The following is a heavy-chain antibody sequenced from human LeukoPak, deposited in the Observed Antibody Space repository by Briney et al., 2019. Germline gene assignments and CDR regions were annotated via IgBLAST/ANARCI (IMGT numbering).Heavy chain of an antibody. V-gene: IGHV4-59*01. D-gene: IGHD5-24*01. CDR1: GGSISSYY. Sequence: SETLSLTCTVSGGSISSYYWSWIRQPPGKGLEWIGYIYYNGTTKYNPSLKSRVTISVDTSKNQFSLRLSSVTAADAAVYYCARGSRGDGAAFDIWGQGTMVTASS. CDR3: ARGSRGDGAAFDI. CDR2: IYYNGTT. J-gene: IGHJ3*02.